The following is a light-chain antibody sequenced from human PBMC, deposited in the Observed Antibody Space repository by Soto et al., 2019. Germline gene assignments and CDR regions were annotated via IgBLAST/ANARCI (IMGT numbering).Light chain of an antibody. Sequence: QITQSPSTLSAILGDTVTITCRASQSISHWLAWYQQRPGRAPKLLMYDASSLESGVPSRFSASGSGTEFTLTISRLQTDDFATYYCQQLNSYTLTFCGGTKVDI. V-gene: IGKV1-5*01. CDR2: DAS. CDR1: QSISHW. J-gene: IGKJ4*01. CDR3: QQLNSYTLT.